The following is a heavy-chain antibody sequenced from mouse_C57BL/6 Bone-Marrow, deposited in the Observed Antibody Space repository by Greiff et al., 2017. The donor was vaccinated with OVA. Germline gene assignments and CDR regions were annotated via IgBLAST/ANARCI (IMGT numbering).Heavy chain of an antibody. CDR1: GFNIKDYY. J-gene: IGHJ3*01. Sequence: EVKVEESGAELVRPGASVKLSCTASGFNIKDYYMHWVKQRPEQGLEWIGRIDPEDGDTEYAPKFQGKATMTADTSSNTAYLQLSSLTSEDTAVYYCTNGNSWAWFADWGQGTLVTVSA. CDR3: TNGNSWAWFAD. D-gene: IGHD2-1*01. CDR2: IDPEDGDT. V-gene: IGHV14-1*01.